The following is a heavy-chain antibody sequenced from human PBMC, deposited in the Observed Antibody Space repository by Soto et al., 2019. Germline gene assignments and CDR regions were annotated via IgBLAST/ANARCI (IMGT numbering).Heavy chain of an antibody. J-gene: IGHJ5*02. CDR1: GGTFSSYA. V-gene: IGHV1-69*13. CDR3: ARIPMVRVNYNWFDP. CDR2: IIPIFGTA. D-gene: IGHD3-10*01. Sequence: ASVKVSCKASGGTFSSYAISWVRQAPGQGLEWMGGIIPIFGTANYAQKFQGRVTITADESTSTAYMELSSLRSEDTSVYYCARIPMVRVNYNWFDPWGQGTLVTVSS.